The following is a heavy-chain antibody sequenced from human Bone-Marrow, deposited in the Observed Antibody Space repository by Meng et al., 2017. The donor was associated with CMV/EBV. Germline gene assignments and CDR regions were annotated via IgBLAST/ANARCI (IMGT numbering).Heavy chain of an antibody. J-gene: IGHJ4*02. D-gene: IGHD2-2*01. CDR1: GGSVRSGSYY. V-gene: IGHV4-61*01. CDR3: AISPLIVVVPAATL. CDR2: IYYSGST. Sequence: SETLSLTCTVSGGSVRSGSYYWSWIRQPPGKGLEWIGYIYYSGSTNYNPSLKSRVTISVDTSKNQFFLKLSSVTAADTAVYYCAISPLIVVVPAATLWGQGTLVTVSS.